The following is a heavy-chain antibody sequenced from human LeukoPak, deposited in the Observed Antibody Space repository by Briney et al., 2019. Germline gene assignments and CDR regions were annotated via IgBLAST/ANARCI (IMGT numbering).Heavy chain of an antibody. Sequence: SETLSLTCAVSDDSFSSHYWTWIRQPPGKGLEWIGYMSYIGSTNYNPSLKSRVTISKDTSKNQFSLKLSSVTAADTAVYYWAIGLVTVTKGFDIWGQGTMVSVSS. J-gene: IGHJ3*02. CDR3: AIGLVTVTKGFDI. V-gene: IGHV4-59*11. D-gene: IGHD4-17*01. CDR2: MSYIGST. CDR1: DDSFSSHY.